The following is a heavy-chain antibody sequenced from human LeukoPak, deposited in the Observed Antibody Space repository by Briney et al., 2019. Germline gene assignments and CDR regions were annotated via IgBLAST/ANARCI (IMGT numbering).Heavy chain of an antibody. Sequence: SETLSLTCSVSGGSMSSYYWSWIRQSPGKGLEWIGYIYQSGSTDYNSSLKSRVTISEDTSKKKFSLKVRSVTAADTAVYYCARSPQGTATTANWLDPWGQGTLVTVSS. V-gene: IGHV4-59*01. CDR3: ARSPQGTATTANWLDP. D-gene: IGHD4-17*01. J-gene: IGHJ5*02. CDR1: GGSMSSYY. CDR2: IYQSGST.